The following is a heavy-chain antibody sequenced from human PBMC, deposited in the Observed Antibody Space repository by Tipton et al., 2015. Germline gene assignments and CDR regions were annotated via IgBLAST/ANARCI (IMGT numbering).Heavy chain of an antibody. V-gene: IGHV4-30-4*01. CDR3: ARDSPFGGMDV. J-gene: IGHJ6*02. D-gene: IGHD3-3*01. Sequence: TLSLTCTVSGGSISSGDYYWSWIRQPPGKGLEWIGYIYYSGSTYYNPSLKSRVTISVDTSKNQLYLKLSSVTAADTAVYYCARDSPFGGMDVWGQGTTVTVSS. CDR1: GGSISSGDYY. CDR2: IYYSGST.